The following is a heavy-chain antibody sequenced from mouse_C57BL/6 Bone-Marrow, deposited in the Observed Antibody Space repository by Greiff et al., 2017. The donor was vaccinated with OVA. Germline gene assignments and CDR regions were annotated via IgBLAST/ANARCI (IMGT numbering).Heavy chain of an antibody. CDR1: GFSLTSYG. V-gene: IGHV2-2*01. J-gene: IGHJ2*01. CDR2: IWSGGST. D-gene: IGHD1-1*01. Sequence: QVQLQQSGPGLVQPSQSLSITCTVSGFSLTSYGVHWVRQSPGKGLEWLGVIWSGGSTDYNAAFISRLSISKDNSKSQVFFKMNSLQADDTAIYYCARGDYYGKNFDYWGQGTTLTVSS. CDR3: ARGDYYGKNFDY.